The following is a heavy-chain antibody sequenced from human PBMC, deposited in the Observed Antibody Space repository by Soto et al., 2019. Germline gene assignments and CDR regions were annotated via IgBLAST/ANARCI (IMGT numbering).Heavy chain of an antibody. V-gene: IGHV4-4*02. J-gene: IGHJ6*02. CDR3: ARVPYSSYPYYYYALDV. CDR2: IFHSGST. Sequence: SETLSLTCVVSGGSISDSDWWSWVRQPPGKGLEWIGEIFHSGSTNYNPSLKSRVTMSVDRSKNQFSLKLRSVTAADTAVYYCARVPYSSYPYYYYALDVWGQGTTVTVSS. CDR1: GGSISDSDW. D-gene: IGHD5-12*01.